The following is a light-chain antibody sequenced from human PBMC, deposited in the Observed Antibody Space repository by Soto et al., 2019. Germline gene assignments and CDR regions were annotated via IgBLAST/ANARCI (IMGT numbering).Light chain of an antibody. CDR2: LGS. V-gene: IGKV2-28*01. CDR1: QSLLHSHGFSC. Sequence: IVLTLSPLSLPVTPGEPASISCRSSQSLLHSHGFSCLDWYLQRPGQSPQLLIYLGSNRASGVSDRFSGSESGTDFTLKISTVEAEDVGIYYCMQALQAPYTFGQGTKLEIK. CDR3: MQALQAPYT. J-gene: IGKJ2*01.